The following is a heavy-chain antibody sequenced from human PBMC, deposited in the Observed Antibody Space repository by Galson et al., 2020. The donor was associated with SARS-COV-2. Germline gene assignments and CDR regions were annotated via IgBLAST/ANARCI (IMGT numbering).Heavy chain of an antibody. Sequence: GGSLRLSCAASGFTFSSYAMHWVRQAPGKGLEWVAVISYDGSNKYYADSVKGRFTISRDNSKNTLYLQMNSLRAEDTAVYYCARPMGGGSTSWELVSISYWGQGTLVTVSS. V-gene: IGHV3-30-3*01. CDR3: ARPMGGGSTSWELVSISY. D-gene: IGHD2-2*01. J-gene: IGHJ4*02. CDR1: GFTFSSYA. CDR2: ISYDGSNK.